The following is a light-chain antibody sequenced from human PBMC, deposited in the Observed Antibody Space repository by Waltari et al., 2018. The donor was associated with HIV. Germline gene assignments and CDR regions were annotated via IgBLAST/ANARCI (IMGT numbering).Light chain of an antibody. Sequence: SYVLTQPPSVSVDPGETARLTCGGTNIGSKSVQWYQPKPGQAPVLVIYDGNARPSGSPERFSGSSSGNTATLTISRVEAGDEADYYCQVWDTTTDQWVFGGGTELAVL. V-gene: IGLV3-21*04. CDR3: QVWDTTTDQWV. CDR1: NIGSKS. CDR2: DGN. J-gene: IGLJ3*02.